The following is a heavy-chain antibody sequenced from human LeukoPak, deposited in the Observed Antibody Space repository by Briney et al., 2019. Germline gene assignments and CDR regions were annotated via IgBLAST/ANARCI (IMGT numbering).Heavy chain of an antibody. J-gene: IGHJ4*02. Sequence: SGGSLRLSCAASGFTFSSYWMSWVRQAPGKGLEWVANIKQDGSEKYYLDSVKGRFTISRDNAKNSLDLQMNSLRAEDTAVYYCASMGLSGYWGQGSLVTVSS. CDR1: GFTFSSYW. D-gene: IGHD4/OR15-4a*01. CDR2: IKQDGSEK. V-gene: IGHV3-7*01. CDR3: ASMGLSGY.